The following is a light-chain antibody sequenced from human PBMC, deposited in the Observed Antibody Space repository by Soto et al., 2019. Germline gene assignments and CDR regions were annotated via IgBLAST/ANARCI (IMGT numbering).Light chain of an antibody. CDR1: QFVSTR. J-gene: IGKJ1*01. CDR2: DAY. V-gene: IGKV3-15*01. Sequence: EIVVTQSPATLSASPGERVTLTFRSSQFVSTRLAWYQQRPGQVPRLLIYDAYTRALGISARFSGSGSGTEFTLTISSLQSEDFALYYCREYFQWPPGMFGPGTKVDIK. CDR3: REYFQWPPGM.